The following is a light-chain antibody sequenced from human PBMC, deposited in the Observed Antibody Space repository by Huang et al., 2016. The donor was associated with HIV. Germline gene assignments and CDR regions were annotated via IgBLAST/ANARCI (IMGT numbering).Light chain of an antibody. CDR3: QQYSTYSWT. J-gene: IGKJ1*01. Sequence: DIQMTQSPSTLSASVGDRVTITCRASQSISSLLAWYRQKPGKAPNLLIYKSSNLKTGAPARFSGRGSGTEFTLTISSLQPDDFATYFCQQYSTYSWTFGQGTKVEL. CDR2: KSS. V-gene: IGKV1-5*03. CDR1: QSISSL.